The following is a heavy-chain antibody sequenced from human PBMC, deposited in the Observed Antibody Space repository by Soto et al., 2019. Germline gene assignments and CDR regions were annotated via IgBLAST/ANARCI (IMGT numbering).Heavy chain of an antibody. CDR3: ARGYFEYSSSSPWFDP. J-gene: IGHJ5*02. CDR2: ISYDGSNK. V-gene: IGHV3-30-3*01. CDR1: GFTFSSYA. Sequence: LRLSCAASGFTFSSYAMHWVRQAPGKGLEWVAVISYDGSNKYYADSVKGRFTISRDNSKNTLYLQMNSLRAEDTAVYYCARGYFEYSSSSPWFDPWGQGTLVTVSS. D-gene: IGHD6-6*01.